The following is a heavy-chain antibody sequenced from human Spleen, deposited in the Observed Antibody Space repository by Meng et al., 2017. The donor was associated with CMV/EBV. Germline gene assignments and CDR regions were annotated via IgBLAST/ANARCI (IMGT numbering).Heavy chain of an antibody. CDR2: INPPSGGA. CDR1: YTFTDYL. J-gene: IGHJ5*02. V-gene: IGHV1-2*04. D-gene: IGHD3-10*01. Sequence: YTFTDYLVSLLRPPPGQGLRCMGWINPPSGGANSAPMFQGWVALSRDTSITTAYMELTRLKSDDTAVYYCARGGGTVVRAVDNWFDPWGQGTLVTVSS. CDR3: ARGGGTVVRAVDNWFDP.